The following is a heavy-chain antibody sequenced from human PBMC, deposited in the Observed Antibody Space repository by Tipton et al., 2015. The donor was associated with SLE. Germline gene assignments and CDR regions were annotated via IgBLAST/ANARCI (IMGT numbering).Heavy chain of an antibody. CDR1: GGSITTRSYY. CDR2: IYYTGST. J-gene: IGHJ4*02. D-gene: IGHD2-21*02. CDR3: AGRGDLVVVTSYLDY. Sequence: TLSLTCIVSGGSITTRSYYWGWIRQPPGKGLEWIGDIYYTGSTYYNPSLKSRATISVDPSNNQFSLRLTSVTAADTAVYYCAGRGDLVVVTSYLDYWGQGTLVSVSS. V-gene: IGHV4-39*07.